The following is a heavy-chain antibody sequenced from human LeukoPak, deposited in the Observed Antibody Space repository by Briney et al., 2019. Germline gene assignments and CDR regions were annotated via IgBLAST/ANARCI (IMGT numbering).Heavy chain of an antibody. J-gene: IGHJ4*02. V-gene: IGHV1-2*02. CDR1: GYTFIGYY. CDR2: INPNSGGT. CDR3: ARDFYDSSGYYQDLDY. Sequence: ASVKVSCKASGYTFIGYYMHWVRQAPGQGLEWMGWINPNSGGTNYAQKFQGRVTMTRDMSTSTVYMELSSLRSEDTAVYYCARDFYDSSGYYQDLDYWGQGTLVTVSS. D-gene: IGHD3-22*01.